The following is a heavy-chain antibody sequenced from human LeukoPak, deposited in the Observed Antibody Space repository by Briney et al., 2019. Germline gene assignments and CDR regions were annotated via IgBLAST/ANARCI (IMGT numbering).Heavy chain of an antibody. CDR3: ASGRKMVYAILNYYYYYMDV. J-gene: IGHJ6*03. V-gene: IGHV1-8*02. CDR1: GYTFTSYG. CDR2: MNPNSGNT. Sequence: GASVKVSCKASGYTFTSYGINWVRQATGQGLEWMGWMNPNSGNTGYAQKFQGRVTMTRNTSISTAYMELSSLRSEDTAVYYCASGRKMVYAILNYYYYYMDVWGKGTTVTVSS. D-gene: IGHD2-8*01.